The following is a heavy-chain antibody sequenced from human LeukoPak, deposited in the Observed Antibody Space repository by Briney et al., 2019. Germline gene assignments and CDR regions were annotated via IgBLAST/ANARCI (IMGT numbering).Heavy chain of an antibody. Sequence: PGGSLRLSCAASGFTFDDYGMSWVRQAPGKGLEWVSGINWNGGSTGYADSVKGRFTISRDNAKNSLYLQMNSLRAEDTALYYCARGSGFWSGYYRNYYYMDVWGKGTTVTVSS. J-gene: IGHJ6*03. CDR2: INWNGGST. V-gene: IGHV3-20*04. D-gene: IGHD3-3*01. CDR1: GFTFDDYG. CDR3: ARGSGFWSGYYRNYYYMDV.